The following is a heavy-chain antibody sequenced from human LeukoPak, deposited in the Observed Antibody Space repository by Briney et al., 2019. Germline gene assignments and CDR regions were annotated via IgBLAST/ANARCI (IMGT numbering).Heavy chain of an antibody. CDR2: IDPRCGST. Sequence: TVTVSCRASGYTLTTYYVHWVRQAPGQGPEWMGRIDPRCGSTSYPLNFQGRVTMTRDTSTSTVYMELSSLRSEDTAVYYCARLFTMVDAFDIWGQGTMVTVSS. D-gene: IGHD3-10*01. CDR1: GYTLTTYY. CDR3: ARLFTMVDAFDI. V-gene: IGHV1-46*01. J-gene: IGHJ3*02.